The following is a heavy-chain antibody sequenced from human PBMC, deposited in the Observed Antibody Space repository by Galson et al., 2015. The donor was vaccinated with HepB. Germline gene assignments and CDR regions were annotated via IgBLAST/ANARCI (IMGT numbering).Heavy chain of an antibody. J-gene: IGHJ6*02. CDR3: ARDRRIVVAGTRVCFYNYDKDF. D-gene: IGHD6-19*01. V-gene: IGHV3-33*08. CDR2: IWNDGSNI. CDR1: GFTFSSYG. Sequence: SLRLSCAASGFTFSSYGMHWVRQAPGKGLEWVAVIWNDGSNIYYADSVKGRFTISRDNSKNTTYLQMNSLRAEDTAVYYCARDRRIVVAGTRVCFYNYDKDFWGQGTTVTVSS.